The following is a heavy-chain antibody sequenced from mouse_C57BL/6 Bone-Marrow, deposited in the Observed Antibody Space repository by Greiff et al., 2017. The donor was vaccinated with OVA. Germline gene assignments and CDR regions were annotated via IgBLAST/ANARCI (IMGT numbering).Heavy chain of an antibody. CDR1: GYAFSSSW. D-gene: IGHD1-1*01. V-gene: IGHV1-82*01. CDR3: ASITTVVAHWYFDV. J-gene: IGHJ1*03. Sequence: QVQLQQSGPELVKPGASVKISCKASGYAFSSSWMNWVKQRPGRGLEWIGRLYPGDGDPNYNGKFKGKATLTADKSSRTAYMQLSSLTSEDSAVYFCASITTVVAHWYFDVWGTGTTVTVSS. CDR2: LYPGDGDP.